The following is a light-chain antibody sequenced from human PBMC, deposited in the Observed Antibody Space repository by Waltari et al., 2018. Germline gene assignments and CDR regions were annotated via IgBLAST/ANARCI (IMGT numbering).Light chain of an antibody. V-gene: IGKV3-20*01. CDR2: GAS. Sequence: VLTQSPGTLSLSPGERATLPCRASQSLTKRYLAWYQQKPGQAPRPLIYGASSRAAGIPDRFSGSGSGTDFTLTISRREPEDFAVYYCQQYGSSVLYTFGQGTKLEIK. CDR1: QSLTKRY. CDR3: QQYGSSVLYT. J-gene: IGKJ2*01.